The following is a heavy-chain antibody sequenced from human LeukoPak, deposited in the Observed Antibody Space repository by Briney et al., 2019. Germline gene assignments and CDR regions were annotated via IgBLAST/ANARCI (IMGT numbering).Heavy chain of an antibody. CDR1: GGSISSYY. CDR3: ARSPSSYCGGDCYSGYFQH. D-gene: IGHD2-21*02. CDR2: IYYSGST. Sequence: PSETLSLTCTVSGGSISSYYWSWIRQPPGKGLEWIGYIYYSGSTNYNPSLKSRVTISVDTSKNQFSLKLSSVTAADTAVYYCARSPSSYCGGDCYSGYFQHWGQGTLVTVSS. J-gene: IGHJ1*01. V-gene: IGHV4-59*01.